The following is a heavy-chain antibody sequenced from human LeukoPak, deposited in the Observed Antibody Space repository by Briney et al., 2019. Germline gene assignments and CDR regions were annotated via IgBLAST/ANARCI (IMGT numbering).Heavy chain of an antibody. CDR1: GDSVSSNSAT. V-gene: IGHV6-1*01. CDR2: TYYRSRWYN. J-gene: IGHJ4*02. Sequence: SQALSLTCAISGDSVSSNSATWNWIRQSPSRGLEWLGRTYYRSRWYNDYAVSVKSRITINPDTSKNQFSLQLNSVTPEDTAVYYCAREPVGSGWYYFDYWGQGTLVTVSS. CDR3: AREPVGSGWYYFDY. D-gene: IGHD6-19*01.